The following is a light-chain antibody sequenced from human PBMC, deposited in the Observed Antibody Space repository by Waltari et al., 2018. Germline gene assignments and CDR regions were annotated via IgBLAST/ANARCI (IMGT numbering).Light chain of an antibody. J-gene: IGLJ1*01. CDR3: SSYTSSGTLGV. CDR2: DVS. CDR1: SSDVGGYNY. Sequence: QSALTQPASVSGSPGQSITISCTGTSSDVGGYNYVSWYQQYPGKAPKLMIYDVSNWPSGVANRFSGSKSGNTASLTNSGLQAEDEADYYCSSYTSSGTLGVFGTGTKVTVL. V-gene: IGLV2-14*01.